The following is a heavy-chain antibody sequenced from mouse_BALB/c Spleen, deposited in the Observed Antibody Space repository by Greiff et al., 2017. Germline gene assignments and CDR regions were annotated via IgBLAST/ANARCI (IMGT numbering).Heavy chain of an antibody. J-gene: IGHJ3*01. Sequence: VKLVESGAELAKPGASVKMSCKASGYTFTSYWMHWVKQRPGQGLEWIGYINPSTGYTEYNQKFKDKATLTADKSSSTAYMQLSSLTSEDSAVYYCARGGYDRLFAYWGQGTLVTVSA. V-gene: IGHV1-7*01. CDR2: INPSTGYT. D-gene: IGHD2-2*01. CDR3: ARGGYDRLFAY. CDR1: GYTFTSYW.